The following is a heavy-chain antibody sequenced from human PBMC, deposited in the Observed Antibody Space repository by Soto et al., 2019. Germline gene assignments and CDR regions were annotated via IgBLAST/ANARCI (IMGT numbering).Heavy chain of an antibody. CDR2: ISAYNGNA. CDR1: GYTFTSYG. V-gene: IGHV1-18*01. Sequence: ASVKVSCKASGYTFTSYGISWVRQAPGQGLEWMGWISAYNGNANYAQKLQGRVTMTTDTSTSTAYMELRSLRSDDTAVYYCARGVLLAVPADYYYYGMDVWGQGTTVTVSS. D-gene: IGHD2-2*01. J-gene: IGHJ6*02. CDR3: ARGVLLAVPADYYYYGMDV.